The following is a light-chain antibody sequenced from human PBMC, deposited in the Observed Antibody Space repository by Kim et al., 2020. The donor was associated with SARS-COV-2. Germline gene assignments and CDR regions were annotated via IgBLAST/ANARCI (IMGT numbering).Light chain of an antibody. J-gene: IGKJ2*01. CDR3: QQYGSSPT. Sequence: EIVLTQSPGTLSLSPAERATLSCRASQSVSSSYLAWYQQKPGQAPRLLIYGASSRATGIPDRFSGSGSGTDFTLTISRLEPEDFAVYYCQQYGSSPTFGQGTKLEI. CDR1: QSVSSSY. CDR2: GAS. V-gene: IGKV3-20*01.